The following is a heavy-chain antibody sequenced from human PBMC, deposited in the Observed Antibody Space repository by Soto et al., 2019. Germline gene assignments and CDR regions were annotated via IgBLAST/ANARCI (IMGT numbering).Heavy chain of an antibody. D-gene: IGHD6-19*01. Sequence: QVQLVESGGGVVQPGRSMRLSCAASGFTFSSFTMHWVRQAPGKGLEWVTLMSYDGTNKHYADSVKGRFTISRDNSKNSPYLQMNSLRAEATAVYDCARSIAVAGTPEFGHWGQGTLVAVSS. CDR2: MSYDGTNK. CDR1: GFTFSSFT. CDR3: ARSIAVAGTPEFGH. V-gene: IGHV3-30-3*01. J-gene: IGHJ4*02.